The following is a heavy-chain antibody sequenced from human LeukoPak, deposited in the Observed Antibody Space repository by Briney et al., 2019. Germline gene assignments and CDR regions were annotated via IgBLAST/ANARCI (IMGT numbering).Heavy chain of an antibody. V-gene: IGHV3-23*01. J-gene: IGHJ4*02. CDR1: GFIFGIYA. Sequence: GESLRLSCRTSGFIFGIYAMNWVRQAPGKGLEWVSGIGGSGVRTYYADSVKGRFTISRDNSKNTLCLQMNSLRAEDTAVYYCAKEIWPTVTTPGHTHFDYWGQGTLVTVSS. CDR3: AKEIWPTVTTPGHTHFDY. D-gene: IGHD4-17*01. CDR2: IGGSGVRT.